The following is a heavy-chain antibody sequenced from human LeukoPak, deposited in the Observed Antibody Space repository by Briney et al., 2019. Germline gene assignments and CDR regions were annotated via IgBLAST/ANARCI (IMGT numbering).Heavy chain of an antibody. J-gene: IGHJ4*02. D-gene: IGHD6-19*01. CDR3: ARLSTAVAAGDY. CDR1: GFTFSSYA. CDR2: IKQDGSEK. V-gene: IGHV3-7*01. Sequence: GGSLRLSCAASGFTFSSYAMSWVRQAPGKGLEWVANIKQDGSEKYYVDSVKGRFTISRDNAKNSLYLQMNSLRAEDTAVYYCARLSTAVAAGDYWGQGTLVTVSS.